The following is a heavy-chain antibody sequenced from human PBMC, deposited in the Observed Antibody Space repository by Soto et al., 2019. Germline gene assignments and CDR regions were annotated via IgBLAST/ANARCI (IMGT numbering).Heavy chain of an antibody. CDR1: GGTFSSYT. J-gene: IGHJ4*02. CDR2: IIPILGIA. V-gene: IGHV1-69*02. D-gene: IGHD2-2*01. Sequence: QVQLVQSGAEVKKPGSSVKVSCTASGGTFSSYTISWVRQAPGQGLEWMGRIIPILGIANYAQKFQGRVTITADKSTSTAYMELSSLRSEDTAVYYCAVRPYQLAQGRCFDYWGQGTLVTVAS. CDR3: AVRPYQLAQGRCFDY.